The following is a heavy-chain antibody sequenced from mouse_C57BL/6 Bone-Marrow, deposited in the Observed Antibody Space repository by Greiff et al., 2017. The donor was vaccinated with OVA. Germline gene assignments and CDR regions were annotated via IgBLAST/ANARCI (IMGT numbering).Heavy chain of an antibody. Sequence: EVQLQQSGPVLVKPGASVKMSCKASGYTFTDYYMNWVKQSPGKSLEWIGVINPYNGGTSYNQKFKGKATLTVDKSSSTAYMELNSLTSEDSAVYYCARNPHMITAWFAYWGQGTLVTVSA. CDR3: ARNPHMITAWFAY. J-gene: IGHJ3*01. D-gene: IGHD2-4*01. CDR2: INPYNGGT. V-gene: IGHV1-19*01. CDR1: GYTFTDYY.